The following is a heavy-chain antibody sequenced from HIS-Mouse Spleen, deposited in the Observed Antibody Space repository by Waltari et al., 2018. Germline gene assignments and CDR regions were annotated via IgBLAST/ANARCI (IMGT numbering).Heavy chain of an antibody. CDR3: AAPGYSSSWYAFDI. Sequence: QVQLQESGPGLVKPSETLSLTCTVSGGSISSYYWSWIRQPPGKGLEWIGYIYYSGSTNYNPRLKSRVTISVDTSKNQFSLKLSSVTAADTAVYYCAAPGYSSSWYAFDIWGQGTMVTVSS. CDR1: GGSISSYY. J-gene: IGHJ3*02. D-gene: IGHD6-13*01. V-gene: IGHV4-59*08. CDR2: IYYSGST.